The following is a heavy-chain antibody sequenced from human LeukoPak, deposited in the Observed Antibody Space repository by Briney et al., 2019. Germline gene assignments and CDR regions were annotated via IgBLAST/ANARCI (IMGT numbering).Heavy chain of an antibody. J-gene: IGHJ3*02. CDR1: GYTFTGYY. Sequence: GASVKVSCKASGYTFTGYYMHWVRQAPGQGLEWMGRINPNSGGTNYAQKFQGRVTMTRDTSISAAYMELSRLRSDDTAVYYCARISWCSSSWYFDDAFDIWGQGTMVTVSS. V-gene: IGHV1-2*06. CDR2: INPNSGGT. D-gene: IGHD6-13*01. CDR3: ARISWCSSSWYFDDAFDI.